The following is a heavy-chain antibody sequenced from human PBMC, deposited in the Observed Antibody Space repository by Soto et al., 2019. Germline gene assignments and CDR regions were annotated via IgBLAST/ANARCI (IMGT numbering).Heavy chain of an antibody. V-gene: IGHV3-48*03. Sequence: EVQLVESGGGLVQPGGSLRLSCAASGFTFSSYEMNWVRQAPGKGLEWVSYISSSGSTIYYADSVKGRFTISRDNVKNSLYLQMNSLRAEDTAVYYCARAPYYDFWSGRPYYYYGMDVWGQGTTVTVSS. CDR2: ISSSGSTI. CDR3: ARAPYYDFWSGRPYYYYGMDV. CDR1: GFTFSSYE. D-gene: IGHD3-3*01. J-gene: IGHJ6*02.